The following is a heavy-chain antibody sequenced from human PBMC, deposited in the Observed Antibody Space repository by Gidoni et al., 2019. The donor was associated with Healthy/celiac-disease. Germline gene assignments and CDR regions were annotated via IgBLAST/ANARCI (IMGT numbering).Heavy chain of an antibody. D-gene: IGHD3-3*01. Sequence: EVKLLESGGGLVQPGGSLRLSCAASGFTFSSYAMSWVRQDPGKGLECVSAISCSGGSTYYADSVKGRFTISRDNTKNTLYLQMNSLRAEDTAVYYCAKVDFWKNTMDVWGQGTTVTVSS. CDR3: AKVDFWKNTMDV. CDR1: GFTFSSYA. V-gene: IGHV3-23*01. J-gene: IGHJ6*02. CDR2: ISCSGGST.